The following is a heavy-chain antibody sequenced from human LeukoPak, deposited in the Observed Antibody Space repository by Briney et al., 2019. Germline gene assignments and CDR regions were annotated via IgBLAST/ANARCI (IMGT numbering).Heavy chain of an antibody. V-gene: IGHV3-9*01. Sequence: PGWSLRLSCAVSGFTFGNYAMHWVRQVPGKGLEWVSGISWNGGSIAYADSVKGRFTISRDNAKNSLSLQMNTLRAEDTALYYCARGSFGGGLSFDYWGQGTLVTVSS. D-gene: IGHD3-10*01. CDR1: GFTFGNYA. CDR2: ISWNGGSI. J-gene: IGHJ4*02. CDR3: ARGSFGGGLSFDY.